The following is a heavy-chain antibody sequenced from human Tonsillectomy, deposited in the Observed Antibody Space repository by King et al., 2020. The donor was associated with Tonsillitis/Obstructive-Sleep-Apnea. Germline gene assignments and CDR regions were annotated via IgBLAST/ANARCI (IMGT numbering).Heavy chain of an antibody. J-gene: IGHJ6*02. CDR2: IYYSGST. CDR3: ASSVAGTPYYYYGMDV. Sequence: QLQESGPGLVKPSETLSLTCIVSGGSISSYYWSWIRQPPGKGLEWIGYIYYSGSTNYNPSLKSRVTISVDTSKNQFSLKLSSVTAADTAVYYCASSVAGTPYYYYGMDVWGQGTTVTVSS. V-gene: IGHV4-59*08. D-gene: IGHD6-19*01. CDR1: GGSISSYY.